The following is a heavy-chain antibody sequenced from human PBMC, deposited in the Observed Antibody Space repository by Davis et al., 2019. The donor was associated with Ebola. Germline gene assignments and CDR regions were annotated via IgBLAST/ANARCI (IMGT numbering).Heavy chain of an antibody. CDR1: GGSISSGDYY. CDR2: IYYSGSS. J-gene: IGHJ5*02. V-gene: IGHV4-30-4*02. Sequence: SETLSLTCTVSGGSISSGDYYWSWIRQSPGKGLEWIGFIYYSGSSNYISSLKSRVTISVDTSKNQFSLKLSSVTAADTAVYYCARESWGTGWFDPWGQGTLVTVSS. D-gene: IGHD2-8*02. CDR3: ARESWGTGWFDP.